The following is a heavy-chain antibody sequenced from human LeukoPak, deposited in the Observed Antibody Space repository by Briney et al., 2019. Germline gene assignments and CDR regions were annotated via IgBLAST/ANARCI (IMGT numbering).Heavy chain of an antibody. Sequence: GGSLRLSCTVSGFSFSSNSMSWVRQAPGKGLEWVSDISGSGGRTFYADSVKGRFTISRDNSKNMVYLEMNSLRVEDTAVYYCGKDSYVGVNWFDPRGQGTLVTVSS. V-gene: IGHV3-23*01. CDR2: ISGSGGRT. J-gene: IGHJ5*02. D-gene: IGHD1-26*01. CDR1: GFSFSSNS. CDR3: GKDSYVGVNWFDP.